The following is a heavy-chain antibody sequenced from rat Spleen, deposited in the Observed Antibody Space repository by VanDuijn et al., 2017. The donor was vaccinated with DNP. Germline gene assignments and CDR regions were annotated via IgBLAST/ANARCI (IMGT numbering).Heavy chain of an antibody. Sequence: EVQVVESGGDLVQPGRSLKLSCVASGFTFNNYWMTWIRQVPGKGLEWVASITSSGGGTYYPESVKGRFTISRDNAESTVYLQMDSLRSEDTATYYCAKDRGFTYTTDYWSAMDAWGQGTSVTVSS. CDR1: GFTFNNYW. D-gene: IGHD1-6*01. CDR2: ITSSGGGT. CDR3: AKDRGFTYTTDYWSAMDA. J-gene: IGHJ4*01. V-gene: IGHV5-31*01.